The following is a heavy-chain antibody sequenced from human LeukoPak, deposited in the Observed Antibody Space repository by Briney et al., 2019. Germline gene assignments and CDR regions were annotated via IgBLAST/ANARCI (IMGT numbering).Heavy chain of an antibody. CDR2: IYSSGST. CDR3: ARGGKATVVTM. V-gene: IGHV4-4*07. Sequence: SETLSLTCTVSGGSINSYYWSWIRQPAGKGLEWIGRIYSSGSTNYNPSLKSRVPMSVDTSKNQFSLKLTSVTPADTAVYYCARGGKATVVTMWGQGILVTVSS. J-gene: IGHJ4*02. CDR1: GGSINSYY. D-gene: IGHD4-23*01.